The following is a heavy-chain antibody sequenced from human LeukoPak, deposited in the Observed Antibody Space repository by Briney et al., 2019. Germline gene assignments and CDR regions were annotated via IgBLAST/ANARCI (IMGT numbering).Heavy chain of an antibody. CDR1: GFTFDDYG. Sequence: PGGSLRLSCAASGFTFDDYGMSWVRQAPGKGLEWVSFISWNGGSTGYADSVKGRFTISRDTTKNSLYLQMISLRADDTAVYYCARERTPKPYYGSGDYDRYFENWGQGTVVTVSS. J-gene: IGHJ4*02. CDR2: ISWNGGST. D-gene: IGHD3-10*01. CDR3: ARERTPKPYYGSGDYDRYFEN. V-gene: IGHV3-20*04.